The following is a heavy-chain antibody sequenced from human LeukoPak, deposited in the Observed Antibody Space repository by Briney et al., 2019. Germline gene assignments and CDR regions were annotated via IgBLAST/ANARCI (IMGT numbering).Heavy chain of an antibody. J-gene: IGHJ5*02. CDR3: ARALVPAAQRLSS. D-gene: IGHD2-2*01. CDR2: INPNTGGT. CDR1: GYTFTGYY. V-gene: IGHV1-2*02. Sequence: ASVKVSCKASGYTFTGYYLHWVRQAPGQGLEWMGWINPNTGGTKYAKKFQGRVTMTRDTSISTAYMEVTRLTSDDTAVYYCARALVPAAQRLSSWGQGTLVTVSS.